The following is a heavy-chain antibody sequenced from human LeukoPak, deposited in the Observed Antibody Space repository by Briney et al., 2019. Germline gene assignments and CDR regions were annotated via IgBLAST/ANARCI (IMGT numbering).Heavy chain of an antibody. Sequence: SETLSLTCTVSGGSISSSSYYWGWIRQPPGKGLEWIGRIYYSGSTYYNPSLKSRVTISVDTSKNQFSLKLSSVAAADTAVYYCARLGISVWGIAAAGGGFDYWGQGTLVTVSS. J-gene: IGHJ4*02. D-gene: IGHD6-13*01. V-gene: IGHV4-39*07. CDR1: GGSISSSSYY. CDR2: IYYSGST. CDR3: ARLGISVWGIAAAGGGFDY.